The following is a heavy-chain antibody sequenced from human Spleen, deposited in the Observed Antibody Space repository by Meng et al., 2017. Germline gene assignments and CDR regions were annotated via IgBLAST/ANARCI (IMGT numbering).Heavy chain of an antibody. V-gene: IGHV1-18*01. CDR3: ARDEDISAAGKLFGDY. CDR2: ISAYNRNT. CDR1: GYTFTTYG. D-gene: IGHD6-13*01. J-gene: IGHJ4*02. Sequence: ASVKVSCKASGYTFTTYGISWVRQAPGQGLEWMGWISAYNRNTKYAQRLQGRVTLTTDTSTNTAYMELRSLRSDDTAVYFCARDEDISAAGKLFGDYWGQGTLVTVSS.